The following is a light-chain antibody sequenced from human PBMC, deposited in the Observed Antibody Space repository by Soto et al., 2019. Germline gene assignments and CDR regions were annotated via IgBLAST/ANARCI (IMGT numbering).Light chain of an antibody. V-gene: IGKV3-15*01. CDR1: QSVSSN. CDR2: VTS. CDR3: QQDNVWPLT. Sequence: EIVMTQSPATLSVSPGERATLSCRASQSVSSNLAWYQPKPGQTPKLLIYVTSTRATGIPARFSGSGSGTEFTLTISSLQSEDFAVYSCQQDNVWPLTFGGGTKVEFK. J-gene: IGKJ4*01.